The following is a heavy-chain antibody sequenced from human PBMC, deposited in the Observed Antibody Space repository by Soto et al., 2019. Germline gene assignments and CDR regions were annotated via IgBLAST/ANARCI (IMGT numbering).Heavy chain of an antibody. CDR3: ARQRIAAHPLDY. CDR2: IYHSGST. D-gene: IGHD6-6*01. Sequence: TSETLSLTCTVSGGSISSYYWSWIRQPPGKGLEWIGYIYHSGSTNYNPSLKSRVTISVDTSKNQFSLKLSSVTAADTAVYYCARQRIAAHPLDYWGQGTLVTVSS. V-gene: IGHV4-59*08. J-gene: IGHJ4*02. CDR1: GGSISSYY.